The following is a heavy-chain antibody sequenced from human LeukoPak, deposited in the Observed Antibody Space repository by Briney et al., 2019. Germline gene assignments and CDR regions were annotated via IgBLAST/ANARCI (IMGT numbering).Heavy chain of an antibody. V-gene: IGHV3-48*02. CDR2: ISSSSSTI. J-gene: IGHJ4*02. CDR1: GFAFSTYS. Sequence: PGGSLRLSCAASGFAFSTYSMNWVRQAPGKGLEWVSYISSSSSTIYYADSVKGRFTISRDNAKNSLYLQMSSLRDEDTAVYYCARDPMTTVALSDYWGQGTLVTVSS. CDR3: ARDPMTTVALSDY. D-gene: IGHD4-11*01.